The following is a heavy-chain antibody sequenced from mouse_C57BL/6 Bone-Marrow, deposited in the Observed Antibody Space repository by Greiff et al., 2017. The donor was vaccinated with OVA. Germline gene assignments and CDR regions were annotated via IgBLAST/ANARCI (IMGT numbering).Heavy chain of an antibody. J-gene: IGHJ2*01. CDR2: FFPGSGST. V-gene: IGHV1-9*01. D-gene: IGHD1-1*02. CDR3: ARRVLSRVDD. CDR1: GYTFTGYW. Sequence: VKLQESGAELMKPGASVKLSCKATGYTFTGYWIEWVKQRPGHGLEWIGKFFPGSGSTNYNEKFKGKATFTADTSSNTSYLQLSSLTTEDSAIYYGARRVLSRVDDWGQGTTLTVSS.